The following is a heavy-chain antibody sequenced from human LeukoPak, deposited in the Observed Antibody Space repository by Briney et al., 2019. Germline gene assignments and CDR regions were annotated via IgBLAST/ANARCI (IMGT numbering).Heavy chain of an antibody. CDR1: GGSISSGGYY. V-gene: IGHV4-31*03. CDR3: ARAIPYYYDSSGYHFDC. J-gene: IGHJ4*02. D-gene: IGHD3-22*01. CDR2: IYYSGST. Sequence: SETLSLTCTVSGGSISSGGYYWSWIRQHPGKGLEWIGYIYYSGSTYYNPSLKSRVTISVDTSKNQFSLKLSSVTAADTAVYYCARAIPYYYDSSGYHFDCWGQGTLVTVSS.